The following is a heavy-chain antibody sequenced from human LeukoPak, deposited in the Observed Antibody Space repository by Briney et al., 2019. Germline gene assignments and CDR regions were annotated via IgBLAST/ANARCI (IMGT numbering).Heavy chain of an antibody. V-gene: IGHV3-21*01. CDR1: GFTFSSYS. J-gene: IGHJ4*02. Sequence: GGSLRLSCAASGFTFSSYSMNWVRQAPGKGLEWVSSISSSSSYIYYADSVKGRFTISRDNAKNSLYLQMNSLRAEDTAVYYCARDRARITMIVVPWGYYFDYWGQGTLVTVSS. CDR3: ARDRARITMIVVPWGYYFDY. CDR2: ISSSSSYI. D-gene: IGHD3-22*01.